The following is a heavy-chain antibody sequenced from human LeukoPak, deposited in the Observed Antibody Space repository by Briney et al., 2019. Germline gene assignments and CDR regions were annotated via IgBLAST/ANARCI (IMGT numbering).Heavy chain of an antibody. Sequence: GGSLRLSCAASGFTFSSNAMSWVRQAPGKGLEWVSTISGNYGSTYYADSVKGRFTISRDNFKNTVFLRMNSLRAEDTAVYDCAKVVLLLTASDAFDFWGQGTKVTVSS. D-gene: IGHD2-21*02. J-gene: IGHJ3*01. CDR1: GFTFSSNA. V-gene: IGHV3-23*01. CDR2: ISGNYGST. CDR3: AKVVLLLTASDAFDF.